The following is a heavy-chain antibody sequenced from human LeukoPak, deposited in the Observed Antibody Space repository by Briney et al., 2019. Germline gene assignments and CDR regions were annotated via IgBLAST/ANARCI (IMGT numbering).Heavy chain of an antibody. CDR1: GDSISNGDYY. Sequence: SETLSLTCTVSGDSISNGDYYWSWIRQPPGKGLEWIGYIYYSGSTYYTPSLKSRVTISVDTSKNQFSLDLRSVTAADTAVYYCAREGVVAAHLDYWGQGTLVTVSS. V-gene: IGHV4-30-4*01. CDR2: IYYSGST. CDR3: AREGVVAAHLDY. D-gene: IGHD2-15*01. J-gene: IGHJ4*02.